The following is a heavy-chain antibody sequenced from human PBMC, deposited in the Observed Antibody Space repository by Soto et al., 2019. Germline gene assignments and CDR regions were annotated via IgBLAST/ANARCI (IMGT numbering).Heavy chain of an antibody. Sequence: EVQLVESGGGLVKAGRSLRLSCTASGFSFDTYAISWFRQAPGKGLEWLGFIRSKAYSRTTESAASVRGRISISRDDSKSSAFLQMDSPNIEDTAVYYCTRGIVGWETAPYYFDYWGQGTLVTVSS. D-gene: IGHD1-26*01. CDR2: IRSKAYSRTT. V-gene: IGHV3-49*05. CDR3: TRGIVGWETAPYYFDY. J-gene: IGHJ4*02. CDR1: GFSFDTYA.